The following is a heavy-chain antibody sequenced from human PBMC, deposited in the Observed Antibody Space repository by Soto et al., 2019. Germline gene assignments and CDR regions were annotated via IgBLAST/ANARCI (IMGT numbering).Heavy chain of an antibody. D-gene: IGHD2-21*01. CDR2: ISWNSSSTYI. CDR1: GFTFDDYA. V-gene: IGHV3-9*01. CDR3: ARRYCGGTTCQSIDF. Sequence: PGGSLRLSCAASGFTFDDYAMYWVRQAPGKGLEWVSGISWNSSSTYIYYADSVKGRFTVSRDNAKNSLYLQMNGLSPDDTGVYYCARRYCGGTTCQSIDFWGQGTLVTSPQ. J-gene: IGHJ4*02.